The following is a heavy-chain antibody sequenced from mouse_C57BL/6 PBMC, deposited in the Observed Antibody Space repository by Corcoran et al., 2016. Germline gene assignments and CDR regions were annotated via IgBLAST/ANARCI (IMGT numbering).Heavy chain of an antibody. V-gene: IGHV1-76*01. CDR2: IYPGNGNA. CDR1: GYSFTDYY. J-gene: IGHJ2*01. Sequence: QVQLKQSGAELVRPGASVKLSCKVSGYSFTDYYKNWVKQRPGQGLEWIARIYPGNGNAYYNEKFTGKATLTAEKSSSTAYMQLSSLTSEDSAVYFCAGPYYFDNWGQGTTLTVSS. CDR3: AGPYYFDN.